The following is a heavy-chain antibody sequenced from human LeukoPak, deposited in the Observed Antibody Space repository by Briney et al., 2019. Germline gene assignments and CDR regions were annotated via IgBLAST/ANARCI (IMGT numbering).Heavy chain of an antibody. CDR2: IITVFNAA. CDR3: AAAGVGRDGEYRRNDDY. J-gene: IGHJ4*02. V-gene: IGHV1-69*06. D-gene: IGHD6-6*01. Sequence: SVKVSCKASGGAFSSSLIAWVRHAPGQGLEWVGGIITVFNAADYAHIFQGGMTITADKSTNTVYMDLNTLTSEDTAVYYCAAAGVGRDGEYRRNDDYWGQGTLVTVSS. CDR1: GGAFSSSL.